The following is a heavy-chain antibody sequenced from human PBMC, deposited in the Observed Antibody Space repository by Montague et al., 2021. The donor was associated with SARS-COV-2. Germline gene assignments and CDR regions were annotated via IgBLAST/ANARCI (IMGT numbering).Heavy chain of an antibody. CDR2: IWYDGSNK. CDR1: GFTFSSYG. J-gene: IGHJ3*02. CDR3: AREGLWGEVHAFDI. Sequence: SLRLSCAASGFTFSSYGMHWVRQAPGKGLEWVAVIWYDGSNKYYADSVKGRFTIPRDDSKSTLYLQMNSLRAEDTAVYYCAREGLWGEVHAFDIWGQGTMVTVSS. V-gene: IGHV3-33*01. D-gene: IGHD2-21*01.